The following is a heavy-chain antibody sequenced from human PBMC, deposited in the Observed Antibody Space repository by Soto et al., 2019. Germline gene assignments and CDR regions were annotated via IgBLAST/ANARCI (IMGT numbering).Heavy chain of an antibody. Sequence: SETLSLTCTVSGGSISSSSYYWGWIRQPPGKRLEWIGSIYYSGSTYYNPSLKSRITISVDTSKNQFSLKLNSVTAADAAVYYCTREDYYGSGGYGMDVWGQGTTVTVSS. V-gene: IGHV4-39*01. J-gene: IGHJ6*02. CDR2: IYYSGST. D-gene: IGHD3-10*01. CDR1: GGSISSSSYY. CDR3: TREDYYGSGGYGMDV.